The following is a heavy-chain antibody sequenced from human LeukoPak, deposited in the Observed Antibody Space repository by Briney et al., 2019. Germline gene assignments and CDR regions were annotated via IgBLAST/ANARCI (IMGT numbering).Heavy chain of an antibody. CDR3: ARTIAQYSNSWLYFYYGLDV. Sequence: GRSLRLSCAASGFTFDDYAMHWVRQAPGKGLEWVSGISWNSGSIGYADSVKGRFTISRDNSKTTLYLQMNSLRAEDTAVYYCARTIAQYSNSWLYFYYGLDVWGQGTTVTVSS. J-gene: IGHJ6*02. CDR2: ISWNSGSI. V-gene: IGHV3-9*01. D-gene: IGHD6-13*01. CDR1: GFTFDDYA.